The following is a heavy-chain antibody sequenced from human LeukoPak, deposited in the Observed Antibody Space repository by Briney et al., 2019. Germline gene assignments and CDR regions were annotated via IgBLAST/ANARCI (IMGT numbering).Heavy chain of an antibody. CDR3: ARSYHYVGNFRFDP. CDR2: ISPYEGNT. Sequence: ASVKVPCQPSGYTFTAYGSSWVRQPPGQGLEWMGWISPYEGNTKYAQNVRGTVILTTETSTSTVYMELRSVRSDDTAIYYCARSYHYVGNFRFDPWGQGTLVTVSS. J-gene: IGHJ5*02. D-gene: IGHD4-23*01. CDR1: GYTFTAYG. V-gene: IGHV1-18*01.